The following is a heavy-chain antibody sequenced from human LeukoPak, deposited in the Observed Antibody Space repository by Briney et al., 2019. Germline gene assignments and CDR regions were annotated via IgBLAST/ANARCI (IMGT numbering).Heavy chain of an antibody. CDR3: ARGPPYSNWYFDL. J-gene: IGHJ2*01. D-gene: IGHD2-15*01. CDR2: IYYSGST. CDR1: GGSISSYY. V-gene: IGHV4-59*01. Sequence: SETLSLTCTVSGGSISSYYWSWIRQPPGQGLEWIGYIYYSGSTNYNPSLKSRVTISLDTSKNQFSLRLSSVTAADTAVYYCARGPPYSNWYFDLWGRGAVVTVSS.